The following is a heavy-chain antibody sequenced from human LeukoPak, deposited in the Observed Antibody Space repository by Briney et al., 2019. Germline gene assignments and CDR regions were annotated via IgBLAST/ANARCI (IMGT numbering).Heavy chain of an antibody. D-gene: IGHD3-22*01. CDR1: GFTFSSYG. Sequence: PGGSLRLSCAASGFTFSSYGMHWVRQAPGKGLEWVAVIWYDGSNTYYADSVKGRFTISRDNSKNTLYLQMNSLRAEDTAVYYCARARNNYDSSTFSALDYWGQGTLATVSS. CDR3: ARARNNYDSSTFSALDY. CDR2: IWYDGSNT. V-gene: IGHV3-33*01. J-gene: IGHJ4*02.